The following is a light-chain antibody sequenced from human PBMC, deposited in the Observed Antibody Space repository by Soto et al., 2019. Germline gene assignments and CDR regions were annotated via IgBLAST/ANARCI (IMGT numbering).Light chain of an antibody. Sequence: DIQMTQSPSTLSASVGDRVTITCRASQSISSWLAWYQQKPGKAPKFLIYDASSLESGVPSRFSGSGSGTEFTLTISSLQPDDFATYDCQQYNSYWTFGQGTKVEIK. J-gene: IGKJ1*01. CDR2: DAS. CDR1: QSISSW. V-gene: IGKV1-5*01. CDR3: QQYNSYWT.